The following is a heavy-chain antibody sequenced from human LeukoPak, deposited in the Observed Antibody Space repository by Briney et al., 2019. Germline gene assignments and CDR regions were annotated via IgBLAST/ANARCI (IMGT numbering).Heavy chain of an antibody. D-gene: IGHD3-16*01. CDR2: INHNGDVN. Sequence: GGSLRLSCAASGFTFSSYWMNWARQAPGKGLEWVASINHNGDVNYYVDSVKGRFTISRDNAKNSLYLQMSNLRAEDTAVYFCARGGGLDVWGQGATVTVSS. J-gene: IGHJ6*02. CDR1: GFTFSSYW. CDR3: ARGGGLDV. V-gene: IGHV3-7*03.